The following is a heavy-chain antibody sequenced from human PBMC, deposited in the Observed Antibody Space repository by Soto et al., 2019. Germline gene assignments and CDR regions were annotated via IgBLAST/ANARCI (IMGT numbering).Heavy chain of an antibody. J-gene: IGHJ4*02. CDR2: INTDGSTT. CDR3: ATNLFAARPNFDS. V-gene: IGHV3-74*01. CDR1: EFTFSSFW. D-gene: IGHD6-6*01. Sequence: EVQLVESGRGLVQPGGSLRLSCAASEFTFSSFWMHWVRQVPGKGLMWVSRINTDGSTTGYADSVKGRFTISRDNAKNTLYLQMNSLRAEDTALYFCATNLFAARPNFDSWGQGALVIVSS.